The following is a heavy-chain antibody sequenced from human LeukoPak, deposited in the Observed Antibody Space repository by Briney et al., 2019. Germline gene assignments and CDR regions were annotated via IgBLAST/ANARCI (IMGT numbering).Heavy chain of an antibody. CDR3: ARDQYDTWSRRGNFDS. CDR2: ISGSGGST. J-gene: IGHJ4*02. Sequence: GGSLRLSCATSGFAFSSYAMSWVRQAPVKGLEWVSTISGSGGSTYYADSVKGRFTISRDNPKNTLYLQVNSLRAEDTAVFYCARDQYDTWSRRGNFDSWGQGTLVIVSS. D-gene: IGHD3-3*01. CDR1: GFAFSSYA. V-gene: IGHV3-23*01.